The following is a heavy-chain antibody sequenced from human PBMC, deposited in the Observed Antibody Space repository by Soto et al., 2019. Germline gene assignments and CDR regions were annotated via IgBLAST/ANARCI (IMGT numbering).Heavy chain of an antibody. V-gene: IGHV4-59*01. CDR2: ISYSGST. Sequence: QVQLQESGPGLVKPSETLSLTCTVSSDSISSYYWSWFRQPPGKRLEWIGYISYSGSTDYNPSLKSRVTISGDTSKNQFSLKVSSVTAADTAVYYCARGTSWQLPFDYWGQGTLVTVSS. D-gene: IGHD6-13*01. CDR1: SDSISSYY. CDR3: ARGTSWQLPFDY. J-gene: IGHJ4*02.